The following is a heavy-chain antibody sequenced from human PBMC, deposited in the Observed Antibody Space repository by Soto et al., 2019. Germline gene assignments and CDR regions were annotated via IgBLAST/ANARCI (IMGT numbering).Heavy chain of an antibody. CDR1: GGTFSSYV. J-gene: IGHJ6*02. D-gene: IGHD3-3*01. CDR2: ITPIFGTP. CDR3: ARDRGLRYYDLWSGFLFYGMDV. V-gene: IGHV1-69*01. Sequence: QVQLVQSGAEVKKPGSSVKVSCKASGGTFSSYVISWVRQAPGQGLEWMGGITPIFGTPRYAQNFQGRVTITADESTSTAYMELSSLRSEDTAVYYCARDRGLRYYDLWSGFLFYGMDVWGQGTTVTVSS.